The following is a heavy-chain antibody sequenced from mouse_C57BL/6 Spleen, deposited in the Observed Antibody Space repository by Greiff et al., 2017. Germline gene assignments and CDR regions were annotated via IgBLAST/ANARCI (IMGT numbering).Heavy chain of an antibody. V-gene: IGHV1-4*01. D-gene: IGHD2-5*01. CDR2: INPSSGYT. CDR1: GYTFTSYT. Sequence: QVQLQQSGAELARPGASVKMSCKASGYTFTSYTMHWVKQRPGQGLEWIGYINPSSGYTKYNQKFKDKATLTADKSSSTAYMQLSSLTSEYSAVYYCARESNYARAMDDRGQGTSVTVAS. J-gene: IGHJ4*01. CDR3: ARESNYARAMDD.